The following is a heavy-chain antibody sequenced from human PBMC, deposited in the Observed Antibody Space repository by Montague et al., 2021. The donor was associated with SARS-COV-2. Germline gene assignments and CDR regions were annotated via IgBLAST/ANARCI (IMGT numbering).Heavy chain of an antibody. D-gene: IGHD3-22*01. V-gene: IGHV4-39*01. Sequence: SETLSLTCTVSGGSISSSSYYWGWIRQPPGKGLEWIGSIYYSGSTYYNPSLKSRVTISVDTSKNQFSLKLSSVTAADTAVYYCARQPLTTRILVVITYPRRDFDLWGRGTLVTVSS. CDR3: ARQPLTTRILVVITYPRRDFDL. CDR2: IYYSGST. J-gene: IGHJ2*01. CDR1: GGSISSSSYY.